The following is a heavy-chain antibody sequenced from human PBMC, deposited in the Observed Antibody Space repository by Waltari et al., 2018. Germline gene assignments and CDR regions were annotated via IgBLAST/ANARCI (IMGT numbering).Heavy chain of an antibody. CDR1: GYTFTGYY. D-gene: IGHD4-17*01. Sequence: QVQLAESGGGMVQPGRSLRLSCAASGYTFTGYYIQWVRRAPGQGREWMGRINPNSGDTKYAQKFQGRVTLTRDTSINTAYMELSSLKSDDTAVYYCARDLGSDYGNRDYWGQGTLVTVPS. V-gene: IGHV1-2*06. J-gene: IGHJ4*02. CDR3: ARDLGSDYGNRDY. CDR2: INPNSGDT.